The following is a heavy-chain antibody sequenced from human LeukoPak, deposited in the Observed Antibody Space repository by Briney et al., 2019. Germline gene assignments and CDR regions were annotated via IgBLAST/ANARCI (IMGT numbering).Heavy chain of an antibody. D-gene: IGHD6-19*01. CDR2: VSSDGGTT. CDR3: AKEGAVADKYYQE. Sequence: GGSLRLSCAASGFTFSSYGIHWVRQAPDKGLEWVTVVSSDGGTTYYTDSVKGRFTISRDNSKNTVYVQMNSLRAEDTAVYYCAKEGAVADKYYQEWGQGTLVTVSS. V-gene: IGHV3-30*18. J-gene: IGHJ1*01. CDR1: GFTFSSYG.